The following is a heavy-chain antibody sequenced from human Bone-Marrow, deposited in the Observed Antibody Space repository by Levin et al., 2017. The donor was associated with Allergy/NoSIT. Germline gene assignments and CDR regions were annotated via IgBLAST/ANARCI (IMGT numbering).Heavy chain of an antibody. CDR2: ISGRGGST. J-gene: IGHJ4*02. Sequence: GGSLRLSCAASGFTFSSYAMSWVRQAPGKGLEWVSAISGRGGSTYYADSVKGRFTISRDNSKNTLYLQMNSLRAEDTAVYYCAKDKSDYIWGTYRHHHYFDYWGQGTLVTVSS. V-gene: IGHV3-23*01. D-gene: IGHD3-16*02. CDR3: AKDKSDYIWGTYRHHHYFDY. CDR1: GFTFSSYA.